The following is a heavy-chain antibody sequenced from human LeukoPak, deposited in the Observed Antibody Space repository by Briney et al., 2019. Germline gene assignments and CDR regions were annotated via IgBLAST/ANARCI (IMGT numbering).Heavy chain of an antibody. CDR2: IYRSGTT. Sequence: SETLSLTCTVSGGSISSGSYYWSWIRQSPGKGLEWIGNIYRSGTTYYNPSLKSRVTISMDTSKNQFSLKLSSVTAADTAVYYCARAGDVAMAYPAYFDYWGQGTPVTVSS. D-gene: IGHD5-18*01. V-gene: IGHV4-39*07. CDR3: ARAGDVAMAYPAYFDY. J-gene: IGHJ4*02. CDR1: GGSISSGSYY.